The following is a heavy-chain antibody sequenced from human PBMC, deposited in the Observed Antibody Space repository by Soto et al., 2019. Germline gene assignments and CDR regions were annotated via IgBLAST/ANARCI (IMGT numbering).Heavy chain of an antibody. Sequence: QVQLVQSGAEVKKPGASVKVSCKASGYTFTSYGISWVRQAPGQGLEWMGWISAHNGNTNHAQKLQGRVTMTTDKTASTADMELRSLRSDATAVDYCARMWPGSFWFDPWGQGTLVTVSS. D-gene: IGHD2-21*01. CDR3: ARMWPGSFWFDP. V-gene: IGHV1-18*01. J-gene: IGHJ5*02. CDR1: GYTFTSYG. CDR2: ISAHNGNT.